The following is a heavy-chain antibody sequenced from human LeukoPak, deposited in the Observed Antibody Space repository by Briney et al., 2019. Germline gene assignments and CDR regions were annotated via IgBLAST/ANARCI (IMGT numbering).Heavy chain of an antibody. D-gene: IGHD6-6*01. CDR1: GITLSNYG. V-gene: IGHV3-23*01. J-gene: IGHJ6*04. Sequence: GGSLRLSCAVSGITLSNYGMSWVRQAPGKGLEWVAGISDSGGRTNYADSVKGRFTISRDNPKNTLYLQMNSLRAEDTAVYFCARAMYSSSSAVDVWGRGTTVTVSS. CDR2: ISDSGGRT. CDR3: ARAMYSSSSAVDV.